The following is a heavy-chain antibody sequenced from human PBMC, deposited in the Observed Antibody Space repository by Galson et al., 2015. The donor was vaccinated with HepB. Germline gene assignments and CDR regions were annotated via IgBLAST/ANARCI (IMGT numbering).Heavy chain of an antibody. J-gene: IGHJ4*02. CDR1: GFTFSSHS. V-gene: IGHV3-48*02. Sequence: SLRLSCAASGFTFSSHSMNWVRQAPGKGLEWVSYISSSSSTIYYADSVKGRFIISRDNAKNSLYLQMNSLRDEDTAVYYCARDRCESISCFFDYWGQGTLVTVSS. D-gene: IGHD2-15*01. CDR2: ISSSSSTI. CDR3: ARDRCESISCFFDY.